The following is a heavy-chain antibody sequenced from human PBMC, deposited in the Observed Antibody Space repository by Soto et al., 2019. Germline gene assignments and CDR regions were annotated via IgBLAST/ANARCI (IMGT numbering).Heavy chain of an antibody. CDR1: GGSFSNYY. D-gene: IGHD4-17*01. CDR2: IYNSGTT. J-gene: IGHJ4*02. Sequence: QMQPQESGPGLVKASETLSLTCSVSGGSFSNYYWGWIRQAPGKGLEWIGSIYNSGTTNYNPSLKSRVIISIESSKSQFSLRLNSVTVADSAVYYCASGAPSRYWGQGVLVTVSS. V-gene: IGHV4-4*08. CDR3: ASGAPSRY.